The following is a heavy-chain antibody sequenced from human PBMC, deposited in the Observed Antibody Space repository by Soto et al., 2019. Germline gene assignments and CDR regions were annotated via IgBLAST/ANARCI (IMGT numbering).Heavy chain of an antibody. V-gene: IGHV1-24*01. J-gene: IGHJ5*02. CDR1: GYTLTELS. CDR3: ATGARTVPTLPGGCWFDP. Sequence: QVQLVQSGAEVKKPGASVKVSCKVSGYTLTELSMHWVRQAPGKGLQWMGRFDPEDGKTIYAQKFQGRVTMTEDTSTDTAYMELSSLRSEDTAVYYCATGARTVPTLPGGCWFDPWGQGTLVTVSS. CDR2: FDPEDGKT. D-gene: IGHD4-17*01.